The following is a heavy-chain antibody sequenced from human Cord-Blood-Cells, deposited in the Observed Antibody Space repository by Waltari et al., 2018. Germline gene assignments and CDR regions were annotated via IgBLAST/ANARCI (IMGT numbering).Heavy chain of an antibody. D-gene: IGHD3-3*01. CDR2: ISSSSSYI. J-gene: IGHJ4*02. CDR3: ARLFVGFWSGFE. Sequence: EVQLVESGGGLVKPGGSLRLSCAASGFTLSSYSMNWVRQAPGKGLEWVSSISSSSSYIYYADSVKGRFTISRDNAKNSLYLQMNSLRAEDTAVYYCARLFVGFWSGFEWGQGTLVTVSS. CDR1: GFTLSSYS. V-gene: IGHV3-21*01.